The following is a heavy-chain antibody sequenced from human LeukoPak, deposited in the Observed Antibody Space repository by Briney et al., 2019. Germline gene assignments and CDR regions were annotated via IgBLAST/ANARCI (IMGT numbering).Heavy chain of an antibody. J-gene: IGHJ4*02. V-gene: IGHV4-34*01. CDR2: INHSGST. D-gene: IGHD3-9*01. Sequence: SETLSLTCAVYGGSFSGYYWSWIRQPPGKGLEWIGEINHSGSTNYNPSPKSRVTISVDTSKNQFSLKLSSVTAADTAVYYCARVRITIFSATRVYFDYWGQGTLVTVSS. CDR3: ARVRITIFSATRVYFDY. CDR1: GGSFSGYY.